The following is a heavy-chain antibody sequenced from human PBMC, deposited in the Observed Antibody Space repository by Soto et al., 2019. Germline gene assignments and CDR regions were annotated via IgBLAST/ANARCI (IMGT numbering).Heavy chain of an antibody. J-gene: IGHJ4*02. CDR1: GGSISSGGYY. Sequence: QVQLQEAGPGLVKPSQTLSLTCTVSGGSISSGGYYWSWIRQHPGKGLEWIGYIYYSGSTYYNPSLKSRVTISVDTSMNQFSLKLSSVTAADTAVYYCARDRECSGGTCYNYFDYWGQGTLVTVSS. V-gene: IGHV4-31*03. CDR2: IYYSGST. D-gene: IGHD2-15*01. CDR3: ARDRECSGGTCYNYFDY.